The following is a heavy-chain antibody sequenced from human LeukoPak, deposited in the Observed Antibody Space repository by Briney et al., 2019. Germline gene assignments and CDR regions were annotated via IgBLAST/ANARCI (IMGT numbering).Heavy chain of an antibody. J-gene: IGHJ5*02. V-gene: IGHV1-2*02. Sequence: ASVKVSCKASGYTFTGYYMHWVRQAPGQGLEWMGWINPNSGGTNYAQKFQGRVTMTRDTSISTAYMELSRLRSDDTAVYYCARVWGSSSWLEPWGQGTLVTVSS. CDR2: INPNSGGT. CDR1: GYTFTGYY. D-gene: IGHD6-13*01. CDR3: ARVWGSSSWLEP.